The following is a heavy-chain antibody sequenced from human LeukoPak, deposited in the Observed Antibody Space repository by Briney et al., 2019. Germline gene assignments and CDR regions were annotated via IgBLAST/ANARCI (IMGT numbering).Heavy chain of an antibody. CDR2: ISAYIGNT. CDR1: GYTFTSYG. D-gene: IGHD2-2*01. CDR3: ARFTPRLSREKFDY. J-gene: IGHJ4*02. Sequence: GASVKVSCKASGYTFTSYGINWVRQAPGQGLEWMGWISAYIGNTYYAQKFQGRVTMTTDTSTTTAYMELRSLRSDDTGVYYCARFTPRLSREKFDYWGQGTLVTVSS. V-gene: IGHV1-18*01.